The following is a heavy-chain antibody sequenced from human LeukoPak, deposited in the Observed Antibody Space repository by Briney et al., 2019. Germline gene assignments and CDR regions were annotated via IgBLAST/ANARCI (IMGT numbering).Heavy chain of an antibody. Sequence: PGGSLRLSCAASGFTFDDYAMHWVRQAPGKGLVWVSGISWNSGSIGYADSVKGRFTISRDNAKNSLYLQMNSLRAEDMALYYCAKDSNSVPGYSSGWFDYWGQGTLVTVSS. CDR1: GFTFDDYA. CDR2: ISWNSGSI. CDR3: AKDSNSVPGYSSGWFDY. J-gene: IGHJ4*02. D-gene: IGHD6-19*01. V-gene: IGHV3-9*03.